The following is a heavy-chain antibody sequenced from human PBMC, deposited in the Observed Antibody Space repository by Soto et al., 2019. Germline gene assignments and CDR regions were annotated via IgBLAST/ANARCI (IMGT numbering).Heavy chain of an antibody. Sequence: SETLSLTWTVSGGSISSYYCSWIRQPPGKGLEWTGYIYYSGSTNYNPSLKSRVTISVDTSKNQFSLKLSSVTAADTAVYYCARHADCSGGSCYYGYDAFDIWGRGTMVTVSS. CDR2: IYYSGST. V-gene: IGHV4-59*08. CDR3: ARHADCSGGSCYYGYDAFDI. CDR1: GGSISSYY. D-gene: IGHD2-15*01. J-gene: IGHJ3*02.